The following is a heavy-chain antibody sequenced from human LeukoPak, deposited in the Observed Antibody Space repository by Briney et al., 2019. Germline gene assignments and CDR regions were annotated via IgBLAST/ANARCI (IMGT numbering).Heavy chain of an antibody. Sequence: GESLKISCKGSGYSFTSYWIGWVRQMPGKGLEWMGIIYPSDSDTRYSPSFQGQATISADKSISTAYLQWSSLKASDTAMHYCARLAVAGTLVFDYWGQGTLVTVSS. CDR1: GYSFTSYW. D-gene: IGHD6-19*01. CDR3: ARLAVAGTLVFDY. V-gene: IGHV5-51*01. CDR2: IYPSDSDT. J-gene: IGHJ4*02.